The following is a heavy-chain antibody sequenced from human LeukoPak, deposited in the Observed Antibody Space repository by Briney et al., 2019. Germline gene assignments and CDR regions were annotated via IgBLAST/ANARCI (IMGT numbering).Heavy chain of an antibody. Sequence: GGSLRLSCAASGFTFARHTMTWLRQAPGKGLEWVSIIGGRDDRTYYADSVEGRFTISRDNSKNILYLQMSSLRAEDTAVYYCAKDPNPFYDFWSGYKWGQGTLVTVSS. CDR1: GFTFARHT. CDR3: AKDPNPFYDFWSGYK. CDR2: IGGRDDRT. J-gene: IGHJ4*02. D-gene: IGHD3-3*01. V-gene: IGHV3-23*01.